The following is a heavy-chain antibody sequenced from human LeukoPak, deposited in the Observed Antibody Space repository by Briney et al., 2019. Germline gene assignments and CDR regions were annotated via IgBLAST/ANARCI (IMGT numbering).Heavy chain of an antibody. CDR2: IIPIFGTA. CDR1: GGTFSGYA. Sequence: ASVKVSCKASGGTFSGYAISWVRQAPGQGLEWMGGIIPIFGTANYAQKFQGRVTITADESTSTAYMELSSLRSEDTAVYYCARGRYYDFWSGYYPDYYYGMDVWGQGTTVTVSS. D-gene: IGHD3-3*01. CDR3: ARGRYYDFWSGYYPDYYYGMDV. V-gene: IGHV1-69*13. J-gene: IGHJ6*02.